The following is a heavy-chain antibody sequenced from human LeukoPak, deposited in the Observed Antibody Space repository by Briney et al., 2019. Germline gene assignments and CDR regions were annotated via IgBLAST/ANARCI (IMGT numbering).Heavy chain of an antibody. CDR1: GFMFSNSW. V-gene: IGHV3-7*01. CDR3: VININWSFGS. Sequence: GGSLRLSCGASGFMFSNSWMSWVRQAPGKGLEWMANIKPDGSNEYYADSVKGRFTISRDNAKNSLYLHMNSLRVEDTAIYYCVININWSFGSWGQGDVIIVSS. D-gene: IGHD1-1*01. CDR2: IKPDGSNE. J-gene: IGHJ4*02.